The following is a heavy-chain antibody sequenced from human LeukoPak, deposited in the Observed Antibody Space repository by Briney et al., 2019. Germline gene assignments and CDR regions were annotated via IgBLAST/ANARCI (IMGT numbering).Heavy chain of an antibody. CDR1: GFTFSSYG. CDR3: AKEPLSSGWYGLTDY. V-gene: IGHV3-30*02. CDR2: IRYDGSNK. J-gene: IGHJ4*02. Sequence: PGGSLRLSCAASGFTFSSYGMHWVRQAPGKGLEWVAFIRYDGSNKYYADSVKGRFTISRDNSKNTLYLQMNSLRAEDTAVYYCAKEPLSSGWYGLTDYWGQGTLVTVSS. D-gene: IGHD6-19*01.